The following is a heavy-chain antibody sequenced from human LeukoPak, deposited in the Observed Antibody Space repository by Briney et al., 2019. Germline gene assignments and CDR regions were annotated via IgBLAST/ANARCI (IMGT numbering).Heavy chain of an antibody. CDR1: GFTFSEAW. J-gene: IGHJ6*03. CDR2: INKEGSEK. D-gene: IGHD2-2*01. V-gene: IGHV3-7*01. CDR3: AKGPPPGGCSSPSCLDYYYYYYMDV. Sequence: GGSLRLSCAASGFTFSEAWMSWVRQVPGKGLEWVANINKEGSEKNYVDSVKGRFTISRDNAKNSLYLQMNSLRAEDTAVYYCAKGPPPGGCSSPSCLDYYYYYYMDVWGKGPRSPSP.